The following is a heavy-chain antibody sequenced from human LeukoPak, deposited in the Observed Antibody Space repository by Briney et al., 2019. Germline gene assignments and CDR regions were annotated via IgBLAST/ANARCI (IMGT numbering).Heavy chain of an antibody. CDR1: GFTVSSNY. Sequence: SGGSLRLSCAASGFTVSSNYMSWVRQAPGKGLEWVSVIYSGGSTYYADSVKGRFTISRDNSKNTLYLQMNSLRAEDTAVYYCARAVGQQLVPYYFDYWGQGTLVTVSS. D-gene: IGHD6-13*01. J-gene: IGHJ4*02. V-gene: IGHV3-53*01. CDR3: ARAVGQQLVPYYFDY. CDR2: IYSGGST.